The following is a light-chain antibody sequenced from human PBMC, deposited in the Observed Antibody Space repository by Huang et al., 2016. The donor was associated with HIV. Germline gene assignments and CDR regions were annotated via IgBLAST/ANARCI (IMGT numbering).Light chain of an antibody. Sequence: DIQMTQSPSAMSASVGDRVTISFRASQDINSYLAWFQQKPGKVPRRLISGTSNLESGVPSRFSGSGSGTEFTLTINSLQPEAFATYYCLQHNTYPPTFGQGTKVEI. CDR1: QDINSY. J-gene: IGKJ1*01. CDR3: LQHNTYPPT. CDR2: GTS. V-gene: IGKV1-17*03.